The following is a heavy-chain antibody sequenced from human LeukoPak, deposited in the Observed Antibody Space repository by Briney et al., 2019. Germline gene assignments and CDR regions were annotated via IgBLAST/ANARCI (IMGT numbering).Heavy chain of an antibody. V-gene: IGHV4-59*01. CDR3: AREAIEGSPVSYFDY. CDR1: GGSISSYY. J-gene: IGHJ4*02. CDR2: IYYSGST. Sequence: SETLSLTCTVSGGSISSYYWSWIRQPPGKGLEWIGYIYYSGSTNYNPSLKSRVTISVDTSKNQFSLKLSSVTAADTAVYYCAREAIEGSPVSYFDYWGQGTLVTASS. D-gene: IGHD5-18*01.